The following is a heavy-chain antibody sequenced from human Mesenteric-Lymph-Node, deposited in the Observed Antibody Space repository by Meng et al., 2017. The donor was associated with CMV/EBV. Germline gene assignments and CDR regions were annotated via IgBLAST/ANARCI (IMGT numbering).Heavy chain of an antibody. V-gene: IGHV4-39*01. CDR3: ARYYYDTSVFPQFDY. Sequence: SETLSLTCTVSGGSISSSSYYWGWIRQPPGKGLEWIGNIYYSGTTYYNPSLKSRVTISVDTSRNQFSLNLYCVTAADPAVYYCARYYYDTSVFPQFDYWGQGTLVTVSS. J-gene: IGHJ4*02. CDR1: GGSISSSSYY. CDR2: IYYSGTT. D-gene: IGHD3-22*01.